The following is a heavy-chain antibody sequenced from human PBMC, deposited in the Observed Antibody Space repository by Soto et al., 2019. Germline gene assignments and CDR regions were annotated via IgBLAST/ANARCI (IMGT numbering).Heavy chain of an antibody. D-gene: IGHD3-22*01. Sequence: GESLKISCKGSGYIFTDHCIVWVRQMAGKGLEWMGIIYPGDSDISYSPSFQGQVIISADKSISTAYLQWSSLKASDTAMYYCAILSSYFHSGGYYNRHDAFDIWGQGTMVTVSS. V-gene: IGHV5-51*01. CDR2: IYPGDSDI. CDR1: GYIFTDHC. J-gene: IGHJ3*02. CDR3: AILSSYFHSGGYYNRHDAFDI.